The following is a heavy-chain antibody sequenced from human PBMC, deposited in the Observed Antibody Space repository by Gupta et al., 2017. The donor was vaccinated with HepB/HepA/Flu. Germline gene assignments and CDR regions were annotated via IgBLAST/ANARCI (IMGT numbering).Heavy chain of an antibody. Sequence: LQLQESGPGLVRSSGTVSLTCTVSGGFLSSTNSYWAWIRQPPGKGLEWIGSLSHRGATYQNPSLKSRVVLSVDTSNSQFSLKLTSVTAADTAVYYCARHNSRVEWIFRGSKFDSWGPGTLVTVSS. CDR1: GGFLSSTNSY. J-gene: IGHJ4*02. D-gene: IGHD3-3*01. CDR2: LSHRGAT. V-gene: IGHV4-39*01. CDR3: ARHNSRVEWIFRGSKFDS.